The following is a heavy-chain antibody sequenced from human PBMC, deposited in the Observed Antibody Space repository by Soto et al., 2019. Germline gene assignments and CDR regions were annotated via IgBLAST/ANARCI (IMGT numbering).Heavy chain of an antibody. CDR2: ISGSGGST. V-gene: IGHV3-23*01. J-gene: IGHJ4*02. CDR1: GFTFSSYA. CDR3: TRGYNNGWYFDS. D-gene: IGHD6-19*01. Sequence: GGSLRLSCAASGFTFSSYAMSWVRQAPGKGLEWVSGISGSGGSTYYADSVKGRFTISRDDSKNSMYLQMNSLKTEDTAVYFCTRGYNNGWYFDSWGQGTLVTVSS.